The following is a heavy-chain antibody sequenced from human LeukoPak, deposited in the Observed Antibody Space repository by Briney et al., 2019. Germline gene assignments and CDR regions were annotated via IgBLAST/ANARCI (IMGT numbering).Heavy chain of an antibody. CDR1: GFTVSSNY. CDR3: ARDYYDLRFDY. Sequence: PGGSLRLSCAASGFTVSSNYMSWVRQAPGKGLEWVSVIYSGGSTYYADSVKGRFTISRDNSKNTLYLQMNSLRAEDTAVYYCARDYYDLRFDYWGQGTLVTVSS. J-gene: IGHJ4*02. V-gene: IGHV3-53*01. CDR2: IYSGGST. D-gene: IGHD3-22*01.